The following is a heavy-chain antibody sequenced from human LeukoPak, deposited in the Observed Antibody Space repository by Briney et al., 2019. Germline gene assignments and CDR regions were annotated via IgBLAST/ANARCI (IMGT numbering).Heavy chain of an antibody. CDR1: GGSISSGDYY. J-gene: IGHJ4*02. CDR2: IYYSGST. CDR3: ARSAMYYYDSSGPYYFDY. V-gene: IGHV4-30-4*01. D-gene: IGHD3-22*01. Sequence: SQTLSLTCTVSGGSISSGDYYWSWIRQPPGKGLEWIGYIYYSGSTYYNPSLKSRVTISVDTSKNQFSLKLNSVTAADTAVYYCARSAMYYYDSSGPYYFDYWGQGTLVTVSS.